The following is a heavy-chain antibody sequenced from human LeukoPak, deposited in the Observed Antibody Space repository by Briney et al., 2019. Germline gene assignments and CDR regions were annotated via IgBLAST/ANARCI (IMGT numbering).Heavy chain of an antibody. Sequence: ASVKVSCKASGYTFTGYYMHWVRQAPGQGLEWMGWINANSGGTGYAQKFQDRVTMTRDTPISTAYMELSRLRSDDTAVYYCARDGHGGNSFDYWGQGTLVTVSS. CDR1: GYTFTGYY. CDR3: ARDGHGGNSFDY. CDR2: INANSGGT. D-gene: IGHD4-23*01. V-gene: IGHV1-2*02. J-gene: IGHJ4*02.